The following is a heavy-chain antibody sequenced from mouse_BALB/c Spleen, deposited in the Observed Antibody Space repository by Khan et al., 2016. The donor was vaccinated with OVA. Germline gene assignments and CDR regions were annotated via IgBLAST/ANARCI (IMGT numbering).Heavy chain of an antibody. CDR3: ARDRIDY. Sequence: QVQLQQSGAELAKPGASVKMSCKASGYTFTTYWMHWVKQRPGPGLEWIGYINPTSAYTDYNEKFKDKATLSADKSSSTAYMQLSSLTSEDSAVYYCARDRIDYWGQGTTLTVSS. CDR1: GYTFTTYW. V-gene: IGHV1-7*01. J-gene: IGHJ2*01. CDR2: INPTSAYT.